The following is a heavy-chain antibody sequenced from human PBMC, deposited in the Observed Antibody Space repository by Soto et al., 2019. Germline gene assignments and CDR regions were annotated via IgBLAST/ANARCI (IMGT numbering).Heavy chain of an antibody. CDR2: ILYDGSKK. CDR1: GYG. V-gene: IGHV3-30*18. J-gene: IGHJ4*02. Sequence: QVPLVESGGGVVQPGRSLRLSCAASGYGMHWVRQAPGKGLEWVAVILYDGSKKYYADSVKARFTISRDNSKNTLYRELNSLSAEDTAVYYCAEDQVWMVVAAAVDYWGQGTLVTVSA. CDR3: AEDQVWMVVAAAVDY. D-gene: IGHD2-15*01.